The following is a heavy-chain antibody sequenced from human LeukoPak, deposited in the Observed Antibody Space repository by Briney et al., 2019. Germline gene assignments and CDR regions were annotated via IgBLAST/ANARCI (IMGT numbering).Heavy chain of an antibody. J-gene: IGHJ5*02. D-gene: IGHD6-13*01. CDR1: GDSVSSNSAA. CDR2: TYYRSKWYN. V-gene: IGHV6-1*01. Sequence: SQTLSLTCAISGDSVSSNSAAWNWIRQSPSRGLEWLGRTYYRSKWYNDYAVSVKSRITINPDTSKNQFSLQLNSVTPEDTAVYYCARGNTEPFEYSSSWYEWIRGDLTNNWFDPWGQGTLVTVSS. CDR3: ARGNTEPFEYSSSWYEWIRGDLTNNWFDP.